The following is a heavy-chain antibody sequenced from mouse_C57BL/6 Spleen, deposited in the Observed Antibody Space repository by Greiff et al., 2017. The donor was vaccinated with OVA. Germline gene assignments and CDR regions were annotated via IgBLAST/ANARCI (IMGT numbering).Heavy chain of an antibody. J-gene: IGHJ2*02. CDR1: GFNIKDYY. CDR2: IDPENGET. V-gene: IGHV14-2*01. D-gene: IGHD1-1*01. Sequence: EVQLQQSGAELVKPGASVKLSCTASGFNIKDYYMHWVKQRTEQGLEWIGRIDPENGETKYAPKFQGKDTITADPSSNTAYLPHSSLTSEETAVDYCARCGITTVVDYWGQGTSLTVSS. CDR3: ARCGITTVVDY.